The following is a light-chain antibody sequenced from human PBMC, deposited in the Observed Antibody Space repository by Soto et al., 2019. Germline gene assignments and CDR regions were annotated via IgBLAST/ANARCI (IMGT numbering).Light chain of an antibody. CDR2: DAS. Sequence: EIVMTQSPPTLSVSLGEIGTLSWRASHSVGSKLAWYQQRPGQAPRLLIYDASNRATGIPARFSGSGSGTEFSLTISSLQSEDFAVYSCQQYSDWPGAFGGGTKVDIK. CDR1: HSVGSK. J-gene: IGKJ4*01. CDR3: QQYSDWPGA. V-gene: IGKV3D-15*01.